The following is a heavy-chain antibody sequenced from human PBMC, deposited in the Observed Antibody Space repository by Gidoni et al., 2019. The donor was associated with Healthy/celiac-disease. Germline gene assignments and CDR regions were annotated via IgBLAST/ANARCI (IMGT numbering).Heavy chain of an antibody. V-gene: IGHV4-61*01. CDR2: IYYSGST. Sequence: QVQLQESGPGLVKPSETLSLTCTVSGGSVSSGSYYWSWIRQPPGKGLEWIGYIYYSGSTNYNPSLKSRVTISVDTSKNQFSLKLSSVTAADTAVYYCARVSSSALMYYFDYWGQGTLVTVSS. D-gene: IGHD6-6*01. CDR1: GGSVSSGSYY. J-gene: IGHJ4*02. CDR3: ARVSSSALMYYFDY.